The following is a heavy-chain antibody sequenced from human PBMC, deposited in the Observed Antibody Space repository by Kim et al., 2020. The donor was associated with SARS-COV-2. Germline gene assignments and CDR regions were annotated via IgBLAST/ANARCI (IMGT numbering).Heavy chain of an antibody. D-gene: IGHD6-13*01. CDR2: IIPIFGTA. V-gene: IGHV1-69*13. Sequence: SVKVSCKASGGTFSSYAISWVRQAPGQGLEWMGGIIPIFGTANYAQKFQGRVTITADESTSTAYMELSSLRSEDTAVYYCAIKAAGTDYYYGMDVWGQGTTVTGSS. CDR3: AIKAAGTDYYYGMDV. J-gene: IGHJ6*02. CDR1: GGTFSSYA.